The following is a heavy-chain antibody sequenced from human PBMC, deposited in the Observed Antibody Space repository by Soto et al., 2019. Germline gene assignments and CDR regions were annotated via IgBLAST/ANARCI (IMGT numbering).Heavy chain of an antibody. CDR3: ALPACPDFYYMDV. J-gene: IGHJ6*03. D-gene: IGHD2-15*01. CDR1: GFTLSGYA. V-gene: IGHV3-64*01. Sequence: EVQLAESGGGLAQPGGSLRLSCAASGFTLSGYAMDWVRQAPGKGLEYVSGISSNGVGTYYANSVEGRFTISRDNSKNTVYLQMGGLRRADMAVYDWALPACPDFYYMDVWGKGTTVTVSS. CDR2: ISSNGVGT.